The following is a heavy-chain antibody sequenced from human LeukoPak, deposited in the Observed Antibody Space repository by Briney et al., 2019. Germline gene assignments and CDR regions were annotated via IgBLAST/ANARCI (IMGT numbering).Heavy chain of an antibody. CDR1: GGSINSSSYY. CDR3: AGSDGIYRGWSFDL. CDR2: VYHSGST. J-gene: IGHJ2*01. Sequence: PSETLSLTCSVSGGSINSSSYYWGWIRQPPGKGLEWIGTVYHSGSTLYNPPLESRVIISVDTSRNQFSLRLSSVTAADTAVYFCAGSDGIYRGWSFDLWGRGSLVTVSS. V-gene: IGHV4-39*01. D-gene: IGHD1-26*01.